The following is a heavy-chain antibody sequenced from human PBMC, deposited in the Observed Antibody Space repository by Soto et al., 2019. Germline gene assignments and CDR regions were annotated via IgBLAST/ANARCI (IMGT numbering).Heavy chain of an antibody. D-gene: IGHD2-2*02. CDR2: IDYRANP. Sequence: ETLSLTGSVSGGSISNYYWSWIRQPPGKGLEGIGYIDYRANPNYNPTPKSQVTLSADTPKNRFSLKLSSVYAAATALYYCARKAINSDYWGQGTLVTVSS. V-gene: IGHV4-59*01. CDR1: GGSISNYY. J-gene: IGHJ4*02. CDR3: ARKAINSDY.